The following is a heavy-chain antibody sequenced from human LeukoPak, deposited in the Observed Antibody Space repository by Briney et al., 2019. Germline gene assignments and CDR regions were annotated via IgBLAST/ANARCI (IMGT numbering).Heavy chain of an antibody. CDR3: AKGPNYYDSSGYP. Sequence: GGSLRLSCAASGFTVSSNYMSWVRQAPGKGLEWVSAISGSGGSTYYADSVKGRFTISRDNSKNTLYLQMNSLRAEDTAVYYCAKGPNYYDSSGYPWGQGTLVTVSS. CDR1: GFTVSSNY. D-gene: IGHD3-22*01. V-gene: IGHV3-23*01. J-gene: IGHJ5*02. CDR2: ISGSGGST.